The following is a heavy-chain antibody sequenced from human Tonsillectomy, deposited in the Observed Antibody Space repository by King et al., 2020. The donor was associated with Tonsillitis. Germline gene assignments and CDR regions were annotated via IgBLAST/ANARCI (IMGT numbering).Heavy chain of an antibody. V-gene: IGHV4-61*02. J-gene: IGHJ3*02. CDR1: GGSIGSGNYY. Sequence: VQLQESGPGLVKPSQTLSLTCTVSGGSIGSGNYYWSWIRQPAGKGLEWIGRIYTSGSTNYNPSLKGRVTMSVDTSKNQFSLKLSSVTAADTAVYYCARAQTLRFSGLSAFDNW. CDR3: ARAQTLRFSGLSAFDN. CDR2: IYTSGST. D-gene: IGHD3-3*01.